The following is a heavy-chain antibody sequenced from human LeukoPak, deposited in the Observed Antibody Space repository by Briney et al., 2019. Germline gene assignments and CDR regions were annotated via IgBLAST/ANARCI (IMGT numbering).Heavy chain of an antibody. D-gene: IGHD2-15*01. Sequence: GGSLRLSCAASGFTFYDYAMHWVRHAQGKGLEWVSGISWNSGSIGYADSVKGRFTIFRDNAKNSLYLQMNSLRAEDTALYYCAKGGGSLIGAFDIWGQGTMVTVSS. V-gene: IGHV3-9*01. CDR3: AKGGGSLIGAFDI. CDR2: ISWNSGSI. J-gene: IGHJ3*02. CDR1: GFTFYDYA.